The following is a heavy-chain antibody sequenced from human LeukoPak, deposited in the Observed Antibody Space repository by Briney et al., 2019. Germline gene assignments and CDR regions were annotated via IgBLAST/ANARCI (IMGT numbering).Heavy chain of an antibody. CDR1: GGSITNTNY. Sequence: PSETLSLTCGVSGGSITNTNYWTRVRHPPGKGLEWIGEVNLQGITNYNPSLMGRVAIAVDTSENHISLQLTSVTPADTAVYYCAREGGPYRPLDYSGQGTLVTVSS. CDR3: AREGGPYRPLDY. V-gene: IGHV4-4*02. J-gene: IGHJ4*02. CDR2: VNLQGIT.